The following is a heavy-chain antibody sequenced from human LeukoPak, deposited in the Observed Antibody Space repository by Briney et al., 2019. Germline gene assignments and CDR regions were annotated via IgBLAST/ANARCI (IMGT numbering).Heavy chain of an antibody. J-gene: IGHJ6*03. CDR3: ATKSPYYMDF. CDR2: IYHSGST. CDR1: GYSISSGYY. Sequence: SETESLTCAVSGYSISSGYYWGWIRQSPGKGLEWIGSIYHSGSTYYNPSLKSRLTISVDTSKNQCALKLSSATAADTAAYYCATKSPYYMDFWGKGATVTVSS. V-gene: IGHV4-38-2*01.